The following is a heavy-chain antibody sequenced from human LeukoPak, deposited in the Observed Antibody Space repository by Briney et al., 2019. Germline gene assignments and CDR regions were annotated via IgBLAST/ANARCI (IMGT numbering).Heavy chain of an antibody. D-gene: IGHD6-13*01. CDR1: GFTFGDYA. CDR2: ISGSGGST. J-gene: IGHJ4*02. CDR3: ARRDAAAGQSFDY. V-gene: IGHV3-23*01. Sequence: GGSLRLSCTASGFTFGDYAMTWVRQAPGKGLEWVSAISGSGGSTYYADSVKGRFTISRDNSKNTLYLQMNSLRAEDTAVYYCARRDAAAGQSFDYWGQGTLVTVSS.